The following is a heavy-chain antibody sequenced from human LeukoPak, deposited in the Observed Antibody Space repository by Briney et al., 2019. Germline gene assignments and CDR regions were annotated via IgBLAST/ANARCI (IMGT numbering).Heavy chain of an antibody. D-gene: IGHD2-2*01. CDR1: GFTFSNYW. CDR3: AREGAVPAVIIDY. Sequence: GGSPRLSCAASGFTFSNYWMSWVRQAPGKGLEWVANIKQDGSEKYYVDSVKGRFTISRDNAKNSLYLQMNSLRAEDTAVYYCAREGAVPAVIIDYWGQGTLVTVSS. J-gene: IGHJ4*02. V-gene: IGHV3-7*01. CDR2: IKQDGSEK.